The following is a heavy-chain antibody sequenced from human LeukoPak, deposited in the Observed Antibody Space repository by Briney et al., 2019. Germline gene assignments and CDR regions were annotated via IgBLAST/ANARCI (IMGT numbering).Heavy chain of an antibody. D-gene: IGHD2-15*01. J-gene: IGHJ4*02. V-gene: IGHV3-48*03. CDR1: GVTFSSYE. Sequence: GGSLRLSCAASGVTFSSYEMNWGRQAPGKGLEWVSYISSSGSTIYYADSVKGRFTIPRDNAKYSLYLQMNSLRAEDTAVYYCARVFCSGGSCADYWGQGTLVTVSS. CDR3: ARVFCSGGSCADY. CDR2: ISSSGSTI.